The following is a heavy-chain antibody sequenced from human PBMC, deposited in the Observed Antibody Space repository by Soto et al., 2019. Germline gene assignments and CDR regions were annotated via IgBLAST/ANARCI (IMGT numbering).Heavy chain of an antibody. Sequence: TGGTLILSCAASGFTFSSYAMHWVRQAPGEGLEWLSLISYDGSEKWYAESVKGRFTISRDNSKNTLYLQMNSLRGDDTAVYFCAKGYEVSPPVASAWYSNYFYGVDVWGRGTTVTVSS. D-gene: IGHD6-19*01. CDR1: GFTFSSYA. J-gene: IGHJ6*02. V-gene: IGHV3-30*04. CDR3: AKGYEVSPPVASAWYSNYFYGVDV. CDR2: ISYDGSEK.